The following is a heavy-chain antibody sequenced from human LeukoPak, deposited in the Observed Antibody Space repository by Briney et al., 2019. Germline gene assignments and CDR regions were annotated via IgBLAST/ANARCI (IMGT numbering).Heavy chain of an antibody. V-gene: IGHV3-20*04. CDR1: GFTFDDYG. Sequence: PGGSLRLSCAASGFTFDDYGMSWVRQAPGKGLEWVSGINWNGGSTGYADSVKGRFTISRDNAKNSLYLQMNSLRAEDTALYYCARDRLYENYYYYYMDVWGKGTTVTVSS. J-gene: IGHJ6*03. CDR3: ARDRLYENYYYYYMDV. D-gene: IGHD5/OR15-5a*01. CDR2: INWNGGST.